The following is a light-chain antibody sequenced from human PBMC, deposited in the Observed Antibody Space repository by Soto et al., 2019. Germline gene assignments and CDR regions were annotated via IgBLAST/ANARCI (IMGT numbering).Light chain of an antibody. CDR1: SSDVGGHKY. J-gene: IGLJ1*01. Sequence: QSALAQPASVSGSPGQSITISCTGTSSDVGGHKYISWYQVHPGEAPTLMIYEVDNRPSGVSNRFSGSKSGNTASLIISGLQAEDEADYYCSSYTGTTPVFGTGTKVTVL. V-gene: IGLV2-14*01. CDR3: SSYTGTTPV. CDR2: EVD.